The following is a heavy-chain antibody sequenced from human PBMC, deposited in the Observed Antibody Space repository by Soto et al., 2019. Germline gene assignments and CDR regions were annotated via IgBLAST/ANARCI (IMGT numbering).Heavy chain of an antibody. J-gene: IGHJ4*02. D-gene: IGHD2-8*02. CDR1: GFTVSSNY. CDR2: IYSGGST. Sequence: GGSLSLSCAASGFTVSSNYMSWVRQAPGKGLEWVSVIYSGGSTYYADSVKGRFTISRDNSKNTLYLQMNSLSAEDTAVYYCARDSGAACFDYWGQGTLVTVSS. CDR3: ARDSGAACFDY. V-gene: IGHV3-66*01.